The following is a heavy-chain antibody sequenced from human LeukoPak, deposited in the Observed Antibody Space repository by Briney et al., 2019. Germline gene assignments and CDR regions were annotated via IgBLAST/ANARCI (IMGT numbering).Heavy chain of an antibody. CDR1: GYTFTGYY. Sequence: ASVKVSCKASGYTFTGYYIHWVRQAPGQGLEWMGWINPNSGGPNYAQKFQGRVTMTRDTSISTAYMEMSRLRSDDTAVYYCARGFSADGYNAFDIWGQGTMVTVSS. V-gene: IGHV1-2*02. D-gene: IGHD3-22*01. CDR2: INPNSGGP. CDR3: ARGFSADGYNAFDI. J-gene: IGHJ3*02.